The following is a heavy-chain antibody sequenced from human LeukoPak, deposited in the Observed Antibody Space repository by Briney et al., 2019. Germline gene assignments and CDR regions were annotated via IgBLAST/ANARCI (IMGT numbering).Heavy chain of an antibody. CDR3: ARDRGRMVRGVIDY. J-gene: IGHJ4*02. D-gene: IGHD3-10*01. CDR2: IYYSGST. V-gene: IGHV4-31*03. Sequence: SQTLPLTCTVSGGSISSGGYYWSWIRQHPGKGLEWIGYIYYSGSTYYNPSLKSRVTISVDTSKNQFSLKLSSVTAADTAVYYCARDRGRMVRGVIDYWGQGTLVTVSS. CDR1: GGSISSGGYY.